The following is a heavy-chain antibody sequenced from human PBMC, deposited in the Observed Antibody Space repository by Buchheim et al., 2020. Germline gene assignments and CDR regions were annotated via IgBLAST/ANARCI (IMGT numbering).Heavy chain of an antibody. CDR2: LNPSGTTI. CDR3: ARVRIWGTSNYYGMDV. D-gene: IGHD7-27*01. Sequence: EVQLVESGGGLVQPGGSLRLSCAASGFTFSIFGMNWVRQAPGKGLEWVSYLNPSGTTISYADSVRGRFTMSRDTAKSSLYLQMDSLRAEDTAVYYCARVRIWGTSNYYGMDVWGQGTT. CDR1: GFTFSIFG. J-gene: IGHJ6*02. V-gene: IGHV3-48*04.